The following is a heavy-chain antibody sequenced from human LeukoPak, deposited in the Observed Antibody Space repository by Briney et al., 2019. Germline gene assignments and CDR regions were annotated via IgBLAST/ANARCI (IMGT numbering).Heavy chain of an antibody. Sequence: SETLSLTCTVSGGSISSSRYYWGWIRQPPGKGLEWIGSIYYSGNTYYNPPLKSRVTISVDTSKNHFSLKLSSVTAADTAVYYCARHDFSAAMTMFDYWGQGILVTVSS. CDR2: IYYSGNT. V-gene: IGHV4-39*01. J-gene: IGHJ4*02. CDR3: ARHDFSAAMTMFDY. CDR1: GGSISSSRYY. D-gene: IGHD5-18*01.